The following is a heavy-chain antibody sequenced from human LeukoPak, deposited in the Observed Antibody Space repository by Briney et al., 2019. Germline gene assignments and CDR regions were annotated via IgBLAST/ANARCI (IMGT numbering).Heavy chain of an antibody. V-gene: IGHV3-21*01. CDR3: ARDMHSSSCDYIWGSYRSIDY. CDR1: GFTFSSYS. CDR2: ISSSSSYI. D-gene: IGHD3-16*02. Sequence: GGSLRLSCAASGFTFSSYSMNWVRQAPGKGLEWVSSISSSSSYIYYADSVKGRFTISRDNAKNSLYLQMNSLRAEDTAVYYCARDMHSSSCDYIWGSYRSIDYWGQGTLVTVSS. J-gene: IGHJ4*02.